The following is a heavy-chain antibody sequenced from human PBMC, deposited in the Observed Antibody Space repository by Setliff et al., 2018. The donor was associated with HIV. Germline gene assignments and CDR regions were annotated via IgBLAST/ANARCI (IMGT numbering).Heavy chain of an antibody. CDR3: ARGPPIVVVPAALLTFDY. Sequence: ASVKVSRKASGYTFTSYGISWVRQAPGQGLEWMGWISAYNGNTNYAQKLQGRVTMTTDTSTSTAYMELRSLRSDDTAVYYCARGPPIVVVPAALLTFDYWGQGTLVTVSS. CDR2: ISAYNGNT. D-gene: IGHD2-2*01. J-gene: IGHJ4*02. V-gene: IGHV1-18*01. CDR1: GYTFTSYG.